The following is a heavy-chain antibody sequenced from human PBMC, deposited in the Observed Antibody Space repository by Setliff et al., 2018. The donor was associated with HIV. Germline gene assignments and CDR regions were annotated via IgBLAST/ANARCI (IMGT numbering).Heavy chain of an antibody. D-gene: IGHD1-1*01. Sequence: GESLTISCKGSGYSFTSYWIGWVRQMPGKGLEWMGIIYPGDSDTRYSPSSQGQVTISADKSISTAYLQWSSLKASDTAMYYCARYSNWNDLDDAFDIWGQGTMVTVSS. J-gene: IGHJ3*02. CDR1: GYSFTSYW. V-gene: IGHV5-51*01. CDR3: ARYSNWNDLDDAFDI. CDR2: IYPGDSDT.